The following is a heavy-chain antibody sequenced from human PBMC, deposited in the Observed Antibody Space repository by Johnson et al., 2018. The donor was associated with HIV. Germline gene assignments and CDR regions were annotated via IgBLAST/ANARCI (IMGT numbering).Heavy chain of an antibody. CDR1: GFTFSSYA. CDR3: ARGRWLQNDAFDI. V-gene: IGHV3-48*04. CDR2: ISSSGSTI. Sequence: VQLVESGGGVVQPGGSLKLSCAASGFTFSSYAMHWVRQAPGKGLEWVSYISSSGSTIYYADSVKGRFTISRDNAKNSLYLQMNSLRAGDTAVYYCARGRWLQNDAFDIWGQGTMVTVSS. J-gene: IGHJ3*02. D-gene: IGHD5-24*01.